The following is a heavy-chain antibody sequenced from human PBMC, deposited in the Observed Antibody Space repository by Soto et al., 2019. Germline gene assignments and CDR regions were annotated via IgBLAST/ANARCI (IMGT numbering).Heavy chain of an antibody. V-gene: IGHV1-2*02. CDR2: LNPNSGGT. CDR1: GYSLSGYY. J-gene: IGHJ5*02. CDR3: ARGWGIAAPGPNWFDP. Sequence: ASVKVSCKASGYSLSGYYLHWVRQAPGQGPEWMGWLNPNSGGTKYVQKFQGRVTMTRDTSISTVYLELSRLRSDDTAVYYCARGWGIAAPGPNWFDPWGQGTLVTVSS. D-gene: IGHD6-13*01.